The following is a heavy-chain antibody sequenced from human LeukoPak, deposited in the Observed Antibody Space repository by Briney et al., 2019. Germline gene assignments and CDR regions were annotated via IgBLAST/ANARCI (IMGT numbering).Heavy chain of an antibody. CDR1: GGSISSYY. D-gene: IGHD3-3*01. Sequence: SSETLSLTCTVSGGSISSYYWSWIRQPPGKGLEWIGYIYYSGSTNYNPSLKSRVTISVDTSKNQFSLKLSSVTAADTAMYYCARDPLFGSYGMDVWGQGTTVTVSS. V-gene: IGHV4-59*01. CDR3: ARDPLFGSYGMDV. J-gene: IGHJ6*02. CDR2: IYYSGST.